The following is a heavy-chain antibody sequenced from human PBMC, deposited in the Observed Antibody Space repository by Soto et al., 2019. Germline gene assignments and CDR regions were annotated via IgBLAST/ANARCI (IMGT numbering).Heavy chain of an antibody. CDR3: ARGSLGYCSGGSCYGYYGMDV. D-gene: IGHD2-15*01. J-gene: IGHJ6*02. V-gene: IGHV4-30-2*01. CDR2: IYHSGST. CDR1: GGSISSGGYS. Sequence: QLQLQESGSGLVKPSQTLSLTCAVSGGSISSGGYSWSWIRQPPGKGLEWIGYIYHSGSTYYNPSLKSRVTISVDRSKNQFSLKLSSVTAADTAVYYCARGSLGYCSGGSCYGYYGMDVWGQGTTVTVSS.